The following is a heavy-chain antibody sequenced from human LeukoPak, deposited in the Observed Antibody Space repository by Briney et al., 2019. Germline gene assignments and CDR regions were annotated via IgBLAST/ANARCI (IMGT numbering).Heavy chain of an antibody. D-gene: IGHD5-18*01. Sequence: GGSLRLSCAASGFSFSSYCMGWVRQAPGKGMEWVANIKRDGSEKYYVDSVKGRCTISRDNAKSSLYLQMNSLRAEDTALYYWAREGYISGYGVIDYWGRGTLVSLSS. J-gene: IGHJ4*02. V-gene: IGHV3-7*01. CDR3: AREGYISGYGVIDY. CDR2: IKRDGSEK. CDR1: GFSFSSYC.